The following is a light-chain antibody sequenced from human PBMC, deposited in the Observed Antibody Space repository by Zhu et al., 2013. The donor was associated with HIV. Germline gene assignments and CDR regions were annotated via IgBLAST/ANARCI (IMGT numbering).Light chain of an antibody. CDR3: KQSKQFPLT. CDR1: QSLLHSDAKTY. CDR2: EVS. V-gene: IGKV2D-29*02. Sequence: DIVMTQSPLSLSVSPGQPASISCRSSQSLLHSDAKTYLYWYLQKPGQSPHLLIYEVSNRFFGVPDRFSGSGSGTDFTLKISRVEAEDVGIYYCKQSKQFPLTFGGGPRWRSN. J-gene: IGKJ4*01.